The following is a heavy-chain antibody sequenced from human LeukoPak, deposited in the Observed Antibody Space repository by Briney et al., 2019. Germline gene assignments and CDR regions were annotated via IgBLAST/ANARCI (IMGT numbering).Heavy chain of an antibody. Sequence: SETLSLTCTVSGDSISNYYWGWIRQSPGKGLEWIGYIYYTGITNYNPSLKSRVTISVDMSKNQFSLNLTSVTAADTAVYYCARSELLWFGGVNSGFDYWGQGTLVTVSS. V-gene: IGHV4-59*01. J-gene: IGHJ4*02. CDR2: IYYTGIT. CDR3: ARSELLWFGGVNSGFDY. CDR1: GDSISNYY. D-gene: IGHD3-10*01.